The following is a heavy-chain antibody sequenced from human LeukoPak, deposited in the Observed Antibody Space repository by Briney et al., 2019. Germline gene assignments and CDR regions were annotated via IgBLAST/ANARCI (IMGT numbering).Heavy chain of an antibody. J-gene: IGHJ4*02. Sequence: ASVTVSCKASGYTFTCYYMHWVRQAPGQGLEWMGWINPNSGGTNYAQKFQGRVTMTRDTSISTAYMELSRLRSDDTAVYYCARDPYYDFWSGYSDYWGQGTLVTVSS. CDR2: INPNSGGT. V-gene: IGHV1-2*02. CDR3: ARDPYYDFWSGYSDY. D-gene: IGHD3-3*01. CDR1: GYTFTCYY.